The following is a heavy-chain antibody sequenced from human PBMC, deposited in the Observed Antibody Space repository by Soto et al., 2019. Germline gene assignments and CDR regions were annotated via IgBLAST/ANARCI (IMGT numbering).Heavy chain of an antibody. CDR3: ARRKGRITIFGVVRTRPYDAFDL. J-gene: IGHJ3*01. D-gene: IGHD3-3*01. CDR1: GGSISSSSYY. CDR2: IYYSGST. V-gene: IGHV4-39*01. Sequence: QLQLQESGPGLVKPSETLSLTCTVSGGSISSSSYYWGWIRQPPGKGLEWIGSIYYSGSTYYNPSLKTRVTISVDMSKNQFSLKLSSVTAADTAVYYCARRKGRITIFGVVRTRPYDAFDLWGQGTMVTVSS.